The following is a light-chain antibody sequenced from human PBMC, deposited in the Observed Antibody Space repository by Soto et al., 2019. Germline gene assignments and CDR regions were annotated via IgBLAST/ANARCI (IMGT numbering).Light chain of an antibody. CDR1: QSISSW. CDR2: KAT. V-gene: IGKV1-5*03. J-gene: IGKJ1*01. CDR3: QQYDNYLT. Sequence: DIQMTQSPSTLSASVGDRVTITCRASQSISSWLAWFQQKPGKAPKLLIYKATTLESGVPSRFSGSESGTEFTLTISSLQSDDFATYYCQQYDNYLTFGRGTKVDIK.